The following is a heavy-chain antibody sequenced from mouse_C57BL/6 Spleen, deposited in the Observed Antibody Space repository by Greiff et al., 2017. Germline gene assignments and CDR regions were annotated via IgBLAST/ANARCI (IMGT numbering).Heavy chain of an antibody. V-gene: IGHV5-9*01. CDR2: ISGGGGNT. D-gene: IGHD1-1*01. CDR1: GFTFSSST. CDR3: ARHGYYYGNYYAMDY. Sequence: EVKLVESGGGLVKPGGSLKLSCAASGFTFSSSTMSWVRQTPEKRLEWVATISGGGGNTYYPDSVKGRFTISRDNAKNTLYLQMSSLRSEDTALYYCARHGYYYGNYYAMDYWGQGTSVTVSS. J-gene: IGHJ4*01.